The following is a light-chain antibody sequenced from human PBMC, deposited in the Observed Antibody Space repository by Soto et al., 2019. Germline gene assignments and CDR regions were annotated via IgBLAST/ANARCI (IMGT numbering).Light chain of an antibody. CDR2: SAS. J-gene: IGKJ1*01. V-gene: IGKV3-15*01. CDR1: QSISAT. CDR3: QQDNNWPWT. Sequence: EIAMTQSPATLYVSTGGRATLSCRASQSISATLAWNQQKRGQAPRLLIYSASRWATGFPARFSGSGSGTDFTLTISSLQSEDFAVYYCQQDNNWPWTFGQGTKVEIK.